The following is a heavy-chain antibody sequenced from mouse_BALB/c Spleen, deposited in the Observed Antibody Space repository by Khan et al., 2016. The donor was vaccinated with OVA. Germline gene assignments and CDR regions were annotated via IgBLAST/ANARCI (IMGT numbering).Heavy chain of an antibody. CDR3: ARMKPYWYFDV. CDR2: INTYTGEP. CDR1: GYTFTNYG. J-gene: IGHJ1*01. V-gene: IGHV9-3-1*01. Sequence: QIQLVQSRPELKKPGETVKISCKASGYTFTNYGMNWVKQAPGKGLKWIGWINTYTGEPTYADDFKGRFAFSLETSASTAYLQINNLKNEDTATYFCARMKPYWYFDVWGAGTTVTVSS.